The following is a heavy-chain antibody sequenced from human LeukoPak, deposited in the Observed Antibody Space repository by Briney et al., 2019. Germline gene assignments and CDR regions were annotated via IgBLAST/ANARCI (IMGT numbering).Heavy chain of an antibody. D-gene: IGHD3-16*02. V-gene: IGHV3-23*01. J-gene: IGHJ4*02. CDR1: GFTFSSYG. CDR3: AKLYYDYIWGSYRYYFFDS. Sequence: PGESLRLSCAASGFTFSSYGMHWVRQAPGKGLEWVSGISGNGGGTYYADSVKGRFTISRDNSKNTLYLQMNNLRAEDTAVYYCAKLYYDYIWGSYRYYFFDSWGQGTLSTVSS. CDR2: ISGNGGGT.